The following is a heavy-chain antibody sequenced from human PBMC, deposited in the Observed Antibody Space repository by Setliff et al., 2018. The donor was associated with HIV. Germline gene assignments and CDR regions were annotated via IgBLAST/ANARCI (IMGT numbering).Heavy chain of an antibody. Sequence: SETLSLTCTVSGGSISSSSYYWDWIRQPPGKSLEWVGSFFYTGSTNYRPSLESRVIVSLDTSKNQFSLKLSSVTAADTAVYYCARLSLSLVRGIINAGDRFFDYWGQGSLVTVSS. CDR3: ARLSLSLVRGIINAGDRFFDY. CDR2: FFYTGST. CDR1: GGSISSSSYY. J-gene: IGHJ4*02. D-gene: IGHD3-10*01. V-gene: IGHV4-39*01.